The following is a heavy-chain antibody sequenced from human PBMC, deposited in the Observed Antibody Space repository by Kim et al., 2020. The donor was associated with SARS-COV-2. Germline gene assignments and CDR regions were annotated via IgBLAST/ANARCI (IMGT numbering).Heavy chain of an antibody. CDR2: IIPIFGTA. CDR3: ARDSGDTAMGGLYGMDV. D-gene: IGHD5-18*01. Sequence: SVKVSCKASGGTFSSYAISWVRQAPGQGLEWMGGIIPIFGTANYAQKFQGRVTITADESTSTAYMELSSLRSEDTAVYYCARDSGDTAMGGLYGMDVWGQGTTVTVSS. V-gene: IGHV1-69*13. CDR1: GGTFSSYA. J-gene: IGHJ6*02.